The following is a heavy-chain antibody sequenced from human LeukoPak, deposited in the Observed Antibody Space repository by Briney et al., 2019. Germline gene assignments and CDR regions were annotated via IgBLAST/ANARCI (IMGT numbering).Heavy chain of an antibody. V-gene: IGHV3-21*01. CDR1: RFTFSRYS. J-gene: IGHJ4*02. CDR2: ISSSSSYK. CDR3: ARDPDGYSYGYADY. Sequence: SGGSLRLSCAASRFTFSRYSMKWVRQAPGKGLEWVSCISSSSSYKYYADSVKGRFTISRDNAKNSLYLQMNSLRVEDTAVYYCARDPDGYSYGYADYWGQGTLVTVSS. D-gene: IGHD5-18*01.